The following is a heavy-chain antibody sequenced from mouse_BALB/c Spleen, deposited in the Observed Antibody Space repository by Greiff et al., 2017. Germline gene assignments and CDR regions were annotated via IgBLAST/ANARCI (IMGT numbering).Heavy chain of an antibody. CDR2: ISNGGGST. D-gene: IGHD1-1*01. CDR1: GFTFSSYT. Sequence: EVHLVESGGGLVQPGGSLKLSCAASGFTFSSYTMSWVRQTPEKRLEWVAYISNGGGSTYYPDTVKGRFTISRDNAKNTLYLQMSSLKSEDTAMYYCARHPIYYYGSGYAMDYWGQGTSVTVSS. CDR3: ARHPIYYYGSGYAMDY. V-gene: IGHV5-12-2*01. J-gene: IGHJ4*01.